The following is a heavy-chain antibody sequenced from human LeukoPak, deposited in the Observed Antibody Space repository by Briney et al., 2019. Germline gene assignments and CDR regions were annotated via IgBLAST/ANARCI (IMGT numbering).Heavy chain of an antibody. CDR1: GYTFTSYG. CDR3: ARERTDYGDYGLDY. CDR2: ISAYNGNT. D-gene: IGHD4-17*01. Sequence: SVKVSCKASGYTFTSYGISWVRQAPGQGLEWMGWISAYNGNTNYAQKLQGRVTMTTDTSTSTAYMELRSLRSDDTAVYYCARERTDYGDYGLDYWGQGTLVIVSS. V-gene: IGHV1-18*01. J-gene: IGHJ4*02.